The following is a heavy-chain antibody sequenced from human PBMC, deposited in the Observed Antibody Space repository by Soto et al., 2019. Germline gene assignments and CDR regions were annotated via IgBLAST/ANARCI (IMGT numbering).Heavy chain of an antibody. CDR1: GGSFSGYY. D-gene: IGHD1-26*01. CDR2: INHSGST. Sequence: QVQLQQWGAGLLKPSETLSLTCAVYGGSFSGYYWSWIRQPPGKGLEWIGEINHSGSTNYNPSLKSRVAISVDTSKNQFSLKLSSMTAADTAVYYWAIGGRVGPSYWGQGTLVTVSS. V-gene: IGHV4-34*01. CDR3: AIGGRVGPSY. J-gene: IGHJ4*02.